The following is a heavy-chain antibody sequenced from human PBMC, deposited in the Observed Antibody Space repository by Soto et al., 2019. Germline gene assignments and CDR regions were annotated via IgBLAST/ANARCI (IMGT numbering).Heavy chain of an antibody. J-gene: IGHJ6*02. CDR2: IYYSGIT. Sequence: QLQLQESGPGLVKPSQTLSLTCTVSGGSISSGGYYWSWIRQHPGKGLEWIGYIYYSGITYYNPSLKSRVTISVDTSKNQFSLKLSSVTAADTAVYYCARDSPGYYYYGMDVWGQGTTVTVSS. CDR1: GGSISSGGYY. CDR3: ARDSPGYYYYGMDV. V-gene: IGHV4-31*03.